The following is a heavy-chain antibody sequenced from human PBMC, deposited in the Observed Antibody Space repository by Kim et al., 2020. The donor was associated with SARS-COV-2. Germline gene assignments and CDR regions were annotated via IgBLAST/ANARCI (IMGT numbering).Heavy chain of an antibody. V-gene: IGHV3-43*02. J-gene: IGHJ4*02. CDR3: AKALNAVVSASVLDY. D-gene: IGHD2-15*01. CDR2: ISGNGGST. Sequence: GGSLRLSCAASGFIFDDYAMHWVRQVPGKGLEWVALISGNGGSTYHADSVKGRFTISRDNSKNSLYLQMNSLRTEDTALYYCAKALNAVVSASVLDYWGQGTLVTVSS. CDR1: GFIFDDYA.